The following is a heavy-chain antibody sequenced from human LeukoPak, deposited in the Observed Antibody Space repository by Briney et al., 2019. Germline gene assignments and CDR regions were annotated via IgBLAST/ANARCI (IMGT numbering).Heavy chain of an antibody. Sequence: GGSLRLSCAASGFTVSRSYISWVRQAPGKGLEWGSVLYTSGNTYYADSVKGRFTISRDNSKNTLYLQMNSRRGEDTAVYYCARAPFYFDSSNYPYFDYWGQGTLVTVSS. J-gene: IGHJ4*02. D-gene: IGHD3-22*01. CDR2: LYTSGNT. CDR1: GFTVSRSY. V-gene: IGHV3-53*01. CDR3: ARAPFYFDSSNYPYFDY.